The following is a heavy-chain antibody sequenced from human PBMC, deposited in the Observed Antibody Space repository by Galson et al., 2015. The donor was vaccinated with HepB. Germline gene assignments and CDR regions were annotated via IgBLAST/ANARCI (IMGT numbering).Heavy chain of an antibody. CDR1: GFTFSSYS. J-gene: IGHJ4*02. Sequence: SLRLSCAASGFTFSSYSMNWVRQAPGKGLEWVSSISSSSSYIYYADSVKGRFTISRDNAKSSLYLQMNSLRAEDTAVYYCVPPMVRGEIGYWGQGTLVTVSS. CDR3: VPPMVRGEIGY. CDR2: ISSSSSYI. D-gene: IGHD3-10*01. V-gene: IGHV3-21*01.